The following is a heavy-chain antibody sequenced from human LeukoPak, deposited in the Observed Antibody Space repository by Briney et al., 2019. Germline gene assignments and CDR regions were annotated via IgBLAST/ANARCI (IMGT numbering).Heavy chain of an antibody. Sequence: SETLSLTCTVSGGSISSSSYYWSWIRQPPGKGLEWIGYIYYSGSTNYNPSLKSRVTISVDTSKNQFSLKLSSVTPADTAVYYCARGGYYGSGNDFRFDPWGQGTLVTVSS. D-gene: IGHD3-10*01. CDR2: IYYSGST. CDR3: ARGGYYGSGNDFRFDP. J-gene: IGHJ5*02. CDR1: GGSISSSSYY. V-gene: IGHV4-61*01.